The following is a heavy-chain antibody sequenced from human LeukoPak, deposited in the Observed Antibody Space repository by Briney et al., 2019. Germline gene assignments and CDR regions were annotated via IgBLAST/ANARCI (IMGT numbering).Heavy chain of an antibody. CDR3: ARPSYDYGDYVVRGYYYYGMDV. J-gene: IGHJ6*02. CDR1: GFTFSSNY. V-gene: IGHV3-53*01. D-gene: IGHD4-17*01. Sequence: GGSLSLSCAASGFTFSSNYVSWVRQAPGKGLEWVSVIYSGGSTYYADSVKGRFTSSRDNSKNTLYLQMNSLRAEDTAVYYCARPSYDYGDYVVRGYYYYGMDVWGQGTTVTVPS. CDR2: IYSGGST.